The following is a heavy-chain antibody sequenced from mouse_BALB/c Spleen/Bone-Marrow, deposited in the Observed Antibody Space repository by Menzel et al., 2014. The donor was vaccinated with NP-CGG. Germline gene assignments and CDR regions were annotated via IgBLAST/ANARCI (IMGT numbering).Heavy chain of an antibody. V-gene: IGHV3-8*02. CDR1: GDSITSGY. CDR2: ISYSGST. J-gene: IGHJ1*01. CDR3: ARRDYGKHLDV. Sequence: EVMLVESGPSLVKPSQTLSLTCSVTGDSITSGYWNWIRKFPGSKLEYMGHISYSGSTYYNPSLKSRISITRDTSKNQFYLQLDSVTTEDTATYYCARRDYGKHLDVWGAGTTVTVSS. D-gene: IGHD2-1*01.